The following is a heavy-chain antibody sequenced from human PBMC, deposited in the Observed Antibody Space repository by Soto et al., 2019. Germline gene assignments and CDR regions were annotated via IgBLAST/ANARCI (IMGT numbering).Heavy chain of an antibody. CDR3: ARDVLTPPYWYFDL. CDR1: GYTFTSYG. V-gene: IGHV1-18*01. CDR2: ISAYNGNT. Sequence: GASVKVSCKASGYTFTSYGISWVRQAPGQGLKWMGWISAYNGNTNYAQKLQGRVTMTTDTSTSTAYMELRSMRSDDTAVYYCARDVLTPPYWYFDLWGRGTRVTVSS. D-gene: IGHD3-9*01. J-gene: IGHJ2*01.